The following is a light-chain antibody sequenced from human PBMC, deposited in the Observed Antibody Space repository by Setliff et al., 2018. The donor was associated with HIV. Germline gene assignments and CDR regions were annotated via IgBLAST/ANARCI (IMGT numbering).Light chain of an antibody. CDR2: ELS. CDR1: SSDIGSHNN. J-gene: IGLJ1*01. V-gene: IGLV2-8*01. CDR3: ASYAGDGVHDIYV. Sequence: QSVLTQPPSASGSPGQSVAISCTGTSSDIGSHNNVSWYQQYPGKAPKLMIYELSQPPSGVPDRFSGSKSGNTSSLTVSGLHAEDEADYYCASYAGDGVHDIYVFGTGTKVTV.